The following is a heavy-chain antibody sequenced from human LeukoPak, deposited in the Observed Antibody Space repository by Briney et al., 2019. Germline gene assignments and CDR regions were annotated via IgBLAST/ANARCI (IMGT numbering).Heavy chain of an antibody. Sequence: GGSLRLSCAASGFTFSSYAMSWVRQAPGKGLEWVSGISWNSGSIGYADSVKGRFTISRDNAKNSLYLQMNSLRAEDTALYYCAKDKGYYDILTGYYRPAGHMDVWGKGTTVTISS. V-gene: IGHV3-9*01. D-gene: IGHD3-9*01. CDR3: AKDKGYYDILTGYYRPAGHMDV. CDR1: GFTFSSYA. CDR2: ISWNSGSI. J-gene: IGHJ6*04.